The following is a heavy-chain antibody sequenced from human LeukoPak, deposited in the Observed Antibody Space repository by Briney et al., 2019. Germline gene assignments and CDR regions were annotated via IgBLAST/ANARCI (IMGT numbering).Heavy chain of an antibody. CDR1: GGSISYYY. Sequence: PETLSLTCTVSGGSISYYYWSWIRHPPRKGLEWIGYIFYTGSTHYNPSLKGRVSMSVDTSKNQFSLKLSSVTAADTAVYYCARGRGYDFWSGSYLPNRDRENAEYFQHWGQGTLVTVSS. CDR2: IFYTGST. J-gene: IGHJ1*01. D-gene: IGHD3-3*01. CDR3: ARGRGYDFWSGSYLPNRDRENAEYFQH. V-gene: IGHV4-59*12.